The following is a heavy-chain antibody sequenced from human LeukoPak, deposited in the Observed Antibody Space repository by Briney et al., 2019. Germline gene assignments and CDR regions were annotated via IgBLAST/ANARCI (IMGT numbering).Heavy chain of an antibody. J-gene: IGHJ6*02. D-gene: IGHD2-2*01. V-gene: IGHV3-21*01. Sequence: WGTLRLSCAASGFAFGSCRKIGGRQTTGKGLEWVSSISSSSSYIYYGDSVRGRFTISRDNAKNSLYLQMNSLRAEDTAVYYCAREGSVVVPAVGMDVWGQGTTVTVSS. CDR1: GFAFGSCR. CDR3: AREGSVVVPAVGMDV. CDR2: ISSSSSYI.